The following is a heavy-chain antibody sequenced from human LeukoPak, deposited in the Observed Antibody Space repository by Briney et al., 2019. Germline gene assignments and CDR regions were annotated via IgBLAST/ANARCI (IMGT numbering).Heavy chain of an antibody. D-gene: IGHD3-10*01. V-gene: IGHV4-38-2*02. CDR1: GGSISSGYY. CDR2: IYHSGST. Sequence: PSGTLSLTCAVSGGSISSGYYWGWIRQPPGKGLEWIGSIYHSGSTYYNPSLKSRVTISVDTSKNQLSLRVRSVTAADTGVYYCARDSGTTGEVKFDPWGQGTLVTVSS. J-gene: IGHJ5*02. CDR3: ARDSGTTGEVKFDP.